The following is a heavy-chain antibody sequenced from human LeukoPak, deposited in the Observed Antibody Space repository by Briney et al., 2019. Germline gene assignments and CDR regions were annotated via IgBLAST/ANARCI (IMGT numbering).Heavy chain of an antibody. CDR2: IWYDGSNK. Sequence: GGSLRLSCAASGFTFSSYGMHWVRQAPGKGLEGVAVIWYDGSNKYYADSVKGRFTISRDNSKNTLYLQMDSLRAEDTAVCYCARDRSGSYYNGFDYWGQGTLVTVSS. J-gene: IGHJ4*02. V-gene: IGHV3-33*01. CDR1: GFTFSSYG. D-gene: IGHD1-26*01. CDR3: ARDRSGSYYNGFDY.